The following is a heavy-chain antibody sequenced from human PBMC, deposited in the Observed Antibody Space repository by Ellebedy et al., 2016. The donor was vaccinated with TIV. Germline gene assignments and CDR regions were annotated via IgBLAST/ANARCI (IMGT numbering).Heavy chain of an antibody. D-gene: IGHD6-19*01. Sequence: GGSLRLSXKASGYNFTRHWIAWVRQMPGKGLEWMGIIYPDDSDDRYSPSFQGQVTISSDKSITTAYLQWSSLKASDTAIYYCARLRDALADELEYWGQGTLITVSS. CDR2: IYPDDSDD. J-gene: IGHJ4*02. CDR3: ARLRDALADELEY. CDR1: GYNFTRHW. V-gene: IGHV5-51*01.